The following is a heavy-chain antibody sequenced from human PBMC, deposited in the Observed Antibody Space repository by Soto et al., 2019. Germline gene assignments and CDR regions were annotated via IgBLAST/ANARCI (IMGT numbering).Heavy chain of an antibody. CDR3: ARSGYSYGRNYYYGMDV. D-gene: IGHD5-18*01. J-gene: IGHJ6*02. Sequence: ASVKVSCKASGYTFTGYYMHWVRQAPVQGLEWMGWINPNSGGTNYAQKFQGWVTMTRDTSISTAYMELSRLRSDDTAVYYCARSGYSYGRNYYYGMDVWGQGATVTVSS. CDR1: GYTFTGYY. V-gene: IGHV1-2*04. CDR2: INPNSGGT.